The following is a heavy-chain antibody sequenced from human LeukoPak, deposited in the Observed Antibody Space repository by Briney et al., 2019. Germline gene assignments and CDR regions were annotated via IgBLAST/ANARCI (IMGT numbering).Heavy chain of an antibody. D-gene: IGHD3-22*01. CDR3: ARTGYYYDSSGYYYTDY. CDR1: GGSISSGSYY. CDR2: IYTSGST. J-gene: IGHJ4*02. Sequence: SETLSLTCTVSGGSISSGSYYWSWIRQPAGKGLEWIGRIYTSGSTNYNPSLKSRVTISVDTSKNQFSLKLSSVTAADTAVYYCARTGYYYDSSGYYYTDYWGQGTLVTVSS. V-gene: IGHV4-61*02.